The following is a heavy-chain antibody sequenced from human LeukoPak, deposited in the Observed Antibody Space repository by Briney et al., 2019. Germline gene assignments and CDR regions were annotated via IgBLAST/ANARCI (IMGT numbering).Heavy chain of an antibody. J-gene: IGHJ1*01. CDR2: INWNGGST. Sequence: GGSLRLSCAASGFTFDDYGMSWVRQAPGKGLEWVSGINWNGGSTGYADSVKGRFTISRDNAKNSLYLQMNSLRAEDTAVYCCARDPLVTMVRGGPTEYFQHWGQGTLVTVSA. V-gene: IGHV3-20*04. D-gene: IGHD3-10*01. CDR3: ARDPLVTMVRGGPTEYFQH. CDR1: GFTFDDYG.